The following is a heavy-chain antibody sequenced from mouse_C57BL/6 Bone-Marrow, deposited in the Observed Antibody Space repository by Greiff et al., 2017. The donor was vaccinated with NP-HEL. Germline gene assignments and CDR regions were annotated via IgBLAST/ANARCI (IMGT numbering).Heavy chain of an antibody. D-gene: IGHD2-4*01. V-gene: IGHV1-19*01. Sequence: VQLQQSGPVLVKPGASVKMSCKASGYTFTGYYMNWVKQSPGKGLEWIGVINPYNGGTSYTQQFKGKATLTVDTSSSTAYMKLNSLTSEDSAVYYCAPIYWDCDGVGWGQGTLVTVSA. CDR1: GYTFTGYY. CDR2: INPYNGGT. CDR3: APIYWDCDGVG. J-gene: IGHJ3*01.